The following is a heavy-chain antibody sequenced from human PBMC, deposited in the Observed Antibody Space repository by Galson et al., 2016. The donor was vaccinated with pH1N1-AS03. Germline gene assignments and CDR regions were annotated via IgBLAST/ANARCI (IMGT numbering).Heavy chain of an antibody. Sequence: SLRLSCAASGFTFSTYAMSWVRQAQGMGLEWVSSISASGGDTYYADSVKGRFTISRDNSKNTLYLQMNSLRAEDAAVYYCAKDLTAVAGKWFDWFDPWGQGTLVTVSS. V-gene: IGHV3-23*01. D-gene: IGHD6-19*01. CDR1: GFTFSTYA. J-gene: IGHJ5*02. CDR2: ISASGGDT. CDR3: AKDLTAVAGKWFDWFDP.